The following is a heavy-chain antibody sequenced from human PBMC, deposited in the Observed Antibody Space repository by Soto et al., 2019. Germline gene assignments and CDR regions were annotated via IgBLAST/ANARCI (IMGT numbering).Heavy chain of an antibody. CDR3: ARNYDSSGCLGY. J-gene: IGHJ4*02. CDR2: IIPIFGTA. V-gene: IGHV1-69*13. D-gene: IGHD3-22*01. Sequence: SVKVSCKASGGTFSSYAISWVRQAPGQGLEWMGGIIPIFGTANYAQKFQGRVTITADESTSTAYMELSSLRSEDTAVYYCARNYDSSGCLGYWGQGTLVTVSS. CDR1: GGTFSSYA.